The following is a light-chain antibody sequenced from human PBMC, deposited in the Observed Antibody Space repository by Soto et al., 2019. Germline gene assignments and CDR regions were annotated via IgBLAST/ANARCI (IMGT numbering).Light chain of an antibody. J-gene: IGKJ1*01. CDR2: DAS. CDR3: QQYNTYSPT. Sequence: DIQMTQSPSTLSASVGDRVTITCRASQSISSWLAWYQQKPGKAPNLLIYDASSLGSGVPSRFSGSGSGTEFTLTISCLQPDDFATSSSQQYNTYSPTFGQGTKVEIK. V-gene: IGKV1-5*01. CDR1: QSISSW.